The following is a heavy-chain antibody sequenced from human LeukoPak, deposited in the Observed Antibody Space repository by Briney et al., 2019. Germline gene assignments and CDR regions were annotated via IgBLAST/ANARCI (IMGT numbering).Heavy chain of an antibody. V-gene: IGHV3-9*01. CDR2: ISWNSGSI. Sequence: GGSLRLSCAASGFTFDDYAMHWVRQAPGKGLEWVSGISWNSGSIGYADSVKGRFTISRDNAKNSLYQQMNSLRAEDTALHYCAKDYEVVGATGPYYFDYWGQGTLVTVSS. D-gene: IGHD1-26*01. CDR1: GFTFDDYA. CDR3: AKDYEVVGATGPYYFDY. J-gene: IGHJ4*02.